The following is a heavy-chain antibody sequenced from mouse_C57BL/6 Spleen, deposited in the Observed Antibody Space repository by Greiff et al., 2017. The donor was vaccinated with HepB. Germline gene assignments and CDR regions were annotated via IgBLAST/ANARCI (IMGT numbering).Heavy chain of an antibody. D-gene: IGHD1-1*01. CDR2: ISSGSSTI. CDR3: AMTTVVATRAMDY. Sequence: EVMLVESGGGLVKPGGSLKLSCAASGFTFSDYGMHWVRQAPEKGLEWVAYISSGSSTIYYADTVKGRFTISRDNAKNTLFLQMTSLRSEDTAMYYWAMTTVVATRAMDYWGQGTSVTVSS. CDR1: GFTFSDYG. V-gene: IGHV5-17*01. J-gene: IGHJ4*01.